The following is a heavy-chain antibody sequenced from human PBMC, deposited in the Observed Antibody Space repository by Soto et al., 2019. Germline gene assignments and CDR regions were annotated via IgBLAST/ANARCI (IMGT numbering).Heavy chain of an antibody. Sequence: GGSLRLSCAASGFTFSSYGMHWVRQAPGKGLEWVAIISYDGSNKYYADSVKGRFTISRDNSKNTLFLQMNSLRAEDTAVYYSAKDPNPRYTTGWYPDWGQGTLVTVSS. J-gene: IGHJ4*02. V-gene: IGHV3-30*18. CDR1: GFTFSSYG. CDR2: ISYDGSNK. D-gene: IGHD6-19*01. CDR3: AKDPNPRYTTGWYPD.